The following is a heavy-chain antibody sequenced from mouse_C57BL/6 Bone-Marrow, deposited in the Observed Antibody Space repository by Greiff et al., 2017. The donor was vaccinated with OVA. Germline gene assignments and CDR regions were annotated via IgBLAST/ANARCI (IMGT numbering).Heavy chain of an antibody. Sequence: VQLQQPGAELVRPGSSVKLSCKASGYTFTSYWMDWVKQRPGQGLEWIGNIYPSDSETHYNQKFKDKATLTVDKSSSTAYMQLSSLTSEDSAVYYCARLRAGKDYWGQGTTLTVSS. CDR1: GYTFTSYW. CDR2: IYPSDSET. CDR3: ARLRAGKDY. J-gene: IGHJ2*01. D-gene: IGHD3-3*01. V-gene: IGHV1-61*01.